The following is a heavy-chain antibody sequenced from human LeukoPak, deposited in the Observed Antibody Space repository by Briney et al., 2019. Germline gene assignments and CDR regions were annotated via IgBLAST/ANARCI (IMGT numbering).Heavy chain of an antibody. CDR3: AEGGHRSIKH. V-gene: IGHV3-30*18. J-gene: IGHJ4*02. CDR1: GFTFSSYG. CDR2: ISSDASYD. Sequence: GGSLRLSCAASGFTFSSYGMHWVRQAPGKGLEWVAHISSDASYDHYVDSVKGRFAISRDNSKNTLYLQVDSVRGEDTAVYYCAEGGHRSIKHWGQGTLVTLSS.